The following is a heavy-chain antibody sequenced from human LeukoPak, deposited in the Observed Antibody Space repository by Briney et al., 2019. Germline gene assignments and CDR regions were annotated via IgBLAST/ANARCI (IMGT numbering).Heavy chain of an antibody. CDR1: GSNFSDYY. Sequence: PGGSLRLSCAASGSNFSDYYMSWIRQAPGKGLEWVSYISSSGFSTYYAGSVKGRFTISRDNARNSLYLQMNSLAPEDTALYYCARGKRRFDYWGQGTLVSVSS. CDR3: ARGKRRFDY. CDR2: ISSSGFST. J-gene: IGHJ4*02. V-gene: IGHV3-11*01.